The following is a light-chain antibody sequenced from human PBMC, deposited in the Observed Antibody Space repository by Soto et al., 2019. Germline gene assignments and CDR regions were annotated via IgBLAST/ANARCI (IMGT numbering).Light chain of an antibody. CDR3: AAWDDSLNGYV. CDR2: SNN. J-gene: IGLJ1*01. CDR1: SSNIGSNT. Sequence: QSVLTQPPSASGTPGQRVTISCSGSSSNIGSNTVNWYQQLPGTAPKLLSYSNNQRPSGVPDRFSGSKSGTSASLAISGLQSEDEADYYCAAWDDSLNGYVFGTGTKVTAL. V-gene: IGLV1-44*01.